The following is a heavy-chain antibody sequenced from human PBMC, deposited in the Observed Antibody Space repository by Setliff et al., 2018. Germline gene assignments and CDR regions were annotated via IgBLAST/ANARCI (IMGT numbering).Heavy chain of an antibody. CDR3: AKSPVRFGIVIVIPSYFDS. CDR1: GFTFRSYA. Sequence: GGSLRLSCAASGFTFRSYAMNWVRQAPGKGLEWVSVIYTGEDTTYFADSVKGRFTVSRDNAKNTLFLQMNDLRAEDTAIYYCAKSPVRFGIVIVIPSYFDSWGPGTLVTVSS. D-gene: IGHD3-16*02. CDR2: IYTGEDTT. V-gene: IGHV3-23*03. J-gene: IGHJ4*02.